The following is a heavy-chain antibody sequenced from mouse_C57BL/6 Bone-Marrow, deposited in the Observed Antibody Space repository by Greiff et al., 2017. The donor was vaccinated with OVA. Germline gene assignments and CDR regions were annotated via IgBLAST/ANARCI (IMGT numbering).Heavy chain of an antibody. CDR2: IYPGSGST. CDR3: ARWGYYGSGEDYFDY. D-gene: IGHD1-1*01. Sequence: QVQLQQPGAELVKPGASVKMSCKASGYTFTSYWITWVKQRPGQGLEWIGDIYPGSGSTNYNEKFKSKATLTVDTASSTAYMQLSSLTSEDSAVYYCARWGYYGSGEDYFDYWGQGTTLTVSS. CDR1: GYTFTSYW. J-gene: IGHJ2*01. V-gene: IGHV1-55*01.